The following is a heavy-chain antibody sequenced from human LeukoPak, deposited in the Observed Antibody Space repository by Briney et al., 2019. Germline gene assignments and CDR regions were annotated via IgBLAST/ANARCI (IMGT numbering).Heavy chain of an antibody. CDR2: ISAYNGNT. Sequence: ASVKVSCKASGYTFNNYGISWVRQAPGQGLEWMGRISAYNGNTNYAQKFQGRVTITRDTSASTAYMELSSLRSEDTAVYYCAREQFHFDYWGQGTLVTVSS. J-gene: IGHJ4*02. CDR1: GYTFNNYG. CDR3: AREQFHFDY. D-gene: IGHD6-19*01. V-gene: IGHV1-18*01.